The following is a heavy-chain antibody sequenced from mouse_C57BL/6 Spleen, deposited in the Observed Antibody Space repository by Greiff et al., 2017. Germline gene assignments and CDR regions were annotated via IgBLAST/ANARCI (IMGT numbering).Heavy chain of an antibody. CDR3: ARGGVSHFDY. CDR2: ISSGSSTI. CDR1: GFTFSDYG. V-gene: IGHV5-17*01. Sequence: EVKLVESGGGLVKPGGSLTLSCAASGFTFSDYGMHWVRQAPEKGLEWVAYISSGSSTIYYADTVKGRFTISRDNAKNTLFLQMTSLRSEDTAMYYCARGGVSHFDYWGQGTTLTVSS. J-gene: IGHJ2*01. D-gene: IGHD2-10*02.